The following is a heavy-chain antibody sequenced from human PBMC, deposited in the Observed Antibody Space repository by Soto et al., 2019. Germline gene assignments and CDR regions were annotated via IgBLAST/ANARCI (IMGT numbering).Heavy chain of an antibody. CDR1: GGSITNYY. CDR2: IQYSGYS. CDR3: ARHGFGSLHGLVDV. J-gene: IGHJ6*02. Sequence: QVQLQESGPGLVKPSETLSLTCTVSGGSITNYYCSWFRQPPGKGLEWIGYIQYSGYSAYNLSLNRLVTMSMDTSKTQFSLMLESVTATDTAVYSCARHGFGSLHGLVDVWGQGTTVIVSS. D-gene: IGHD3-10*01. V-gene: IGHV4-59*08.